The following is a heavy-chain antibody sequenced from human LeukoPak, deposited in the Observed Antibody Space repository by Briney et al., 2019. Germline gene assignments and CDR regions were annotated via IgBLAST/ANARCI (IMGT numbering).Heavy chain of an antibody. V-gene: IGHV3-9*01. CDR1: GFTFDDYA. J-gene: IGHJ3*02. CDR2: ISWNSGSI. D-gene: IGHD4-17*01. CDR3: AKDIFSGDYAEGAFDI. Sequence: TGGSLRLSCAASGFTFDDYAMHWVRQAPGKGLEWVSGISWNSGSIGYADSVKGRFTISRDNAKNSLYLQMNSLRAEDTALYYCAKDIFSGDYAEGAFDIWGQGTMVTVSS.